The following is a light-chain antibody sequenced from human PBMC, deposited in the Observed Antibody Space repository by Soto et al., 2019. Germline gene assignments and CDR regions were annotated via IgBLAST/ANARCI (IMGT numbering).Light chain of an antibody. V-gene: IGLV2-23*02. CDR3: CSFAGSYTSYF. J-gene: IGLJ1*01. Sequence: QSVLTQPASVSGSPGQSITISCTGTSGDIGSYNRVSWYQQHPGKAPKLIIYEVTDRPSGVSNRFSGSKSGNTASLTISGLQAEDEAEYYCCSFAGSYTSYFFGTGTKVTVL. CDR2: EVT. CDR1: SGDIGSYNR.